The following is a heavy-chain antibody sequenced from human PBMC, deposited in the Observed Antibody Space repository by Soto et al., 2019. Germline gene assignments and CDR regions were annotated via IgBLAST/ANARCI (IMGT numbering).Heavy chain of an antibody. V-gene: IGHV3-23*01. CDR3: AKDTYYDILTGYYIGRTAFDI. J-gene: IGHJ3*02. CDR1: GFTFSSYA. Sequence: EVQLLEAGGDLVQPGGSLRLSCAAAGFTFSSYAMSWVRQAPGKGLGWVSAISGSGGSTYYADSVKGRFTISRDNSKNTLYLQMNSLRAEDTAVYYCAKDTYYDILTGYYIGRTAFDIWGQGTMVTVSS. D-gene: IGHD3-9*01. CDR2: ISGSGGST.